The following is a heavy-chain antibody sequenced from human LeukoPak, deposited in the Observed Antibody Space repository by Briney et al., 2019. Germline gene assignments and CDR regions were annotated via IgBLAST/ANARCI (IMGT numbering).Heavy chain of an antibody. CDR3: AKDRATGTHYYYYGLDV. J-gene: IGHJ6*02. CDR2: ISSSSSYI. Sequence: GGSLRLSCAASGFTFSSYSMNWVRQAPGKGLEWVSSISSSSSYIYYADSVKGRFTISRDNSKNTLYLQMNSLRAEDTAVYYCAKDRATGTHYYYYGLDVWGQGTTATVSS. D-gene: IGHD1-1*01. V-gene: IGHV3-21*01. CDR1: GFTFSSYS.